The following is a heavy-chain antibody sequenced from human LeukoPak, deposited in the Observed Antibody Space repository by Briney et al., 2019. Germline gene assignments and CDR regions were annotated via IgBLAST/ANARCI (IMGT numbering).Heavy chain of an antibody. Sequence: GGSLRLSCAATGFTFRDYAMSWVRQAPGKGLEWVSGISKDGGTFYTDSVKGRFTISRDNAKNSLYLQMNSLRAEDTAVYYCARDLGQYYDTSDNWFDPWGQGTLVTVSS. V-gene: IGHV3-69-1*01. CDR3: ARDLGQYYDTSDNWFDP. J-gene: IGHJ5*02. CDR1: GFTFRDYA. CDR2: ISKDGGT. D-gene: IGHD3-22*01.